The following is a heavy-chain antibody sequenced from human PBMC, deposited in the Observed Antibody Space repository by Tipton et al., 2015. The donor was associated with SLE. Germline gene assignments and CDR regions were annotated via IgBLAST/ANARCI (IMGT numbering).Heavy chain of an antibody. CDR1: GGSISSRDYH. CDR2: IYYSGST. J-gene: IGHJ3*02. CDR3: ARQPAAFDI. V-gene: IGHV4-39*01. Sequence: LRLSCTVSGGSISSRDYHWGWIRQPPGKGLEWIGNIYYSGSTYHNPSLKSRVTISVDTSKNQFSLKLSSVTAADTAVYYCARQPAAFDIWGQGTRVTVSS.